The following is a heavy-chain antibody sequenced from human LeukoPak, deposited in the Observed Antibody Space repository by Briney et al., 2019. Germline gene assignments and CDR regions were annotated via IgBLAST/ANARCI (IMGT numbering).Heavy chain of an antibody. J-gene: IGHJ4*02. CDR3: AKITRGYSYGHTDY. D-gene: IGHD5-18*01. Sequence: GGSLRLSCAASGFTLSSYSMNWVRQAPGKGLEWVSSISSSSSYIYYADSLKGRFTISRDNSKNTLYLQMNSLRAEDTAVYYCAKITRGYSYGHTDYWGQGTLVTVSS. CDR2: ISSSSSYI. CDR1: GFTLSSYS. V-gene: IGHV3-21*01.